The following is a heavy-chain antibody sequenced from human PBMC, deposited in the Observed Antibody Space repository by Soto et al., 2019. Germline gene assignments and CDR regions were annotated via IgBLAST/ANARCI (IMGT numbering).Heavy chain of an antibody. D-gene: IGHD1-26*01. Sequence: ASLKVSCKASGYTFTGYYMHWVRQAPGQGLEWMGWINPNSGGTNYAQKFQGWVTMTRDTSISTAYMELSRLRSDDTAVYYCARDSYSGSYYYYYGMDVWGQGXTVTDSS. CDR3: ARDSYSGSYYYYYGMDV. CDR2: INPNSGGT. V-gene: IGHV1-2*04. CDR1: GYTFTGYY. J-gene: IGHJ6*02.